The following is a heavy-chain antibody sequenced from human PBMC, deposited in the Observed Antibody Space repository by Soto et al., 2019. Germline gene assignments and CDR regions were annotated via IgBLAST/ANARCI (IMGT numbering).Heavy chain of an antibody. Sequence: ASVKVSCKASGGTFSSYTISLVRQAPGQGLEWMGRIIPILGIANYAQKFQGRVTITADKSTSTAYMELSSLRSEDTAVYYCARDSPLVVVAATGWFDPWGQGTLVTVSS. J-gene: IGHJ5*02. D-gene: IGHD2-15*01. CDR1: GGTFSSYT. V-gene: IGHV1-69*04. CDR3: ARDSPLVVVAATGWFDP. CDR2: IIPILGIA.